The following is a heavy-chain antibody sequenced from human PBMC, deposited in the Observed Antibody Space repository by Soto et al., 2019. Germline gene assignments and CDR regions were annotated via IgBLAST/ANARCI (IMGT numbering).Heavy chain of an antibody. CDR2: ISGSGGTT. J-gene: IGHJ6*02. D-gene: IGHD2-2*01. Sequence: EVQLLESGGGLVQPGGSLRLSCAASGFTFSSYAMSWVRQAPGKGLEWVSAISGSGGTTYYTDSVKGRFTISRDNSKNTRYLQMNSLRGEDTAVYYCAEYYSSTSCLVVYGMDVWGQGTTVTVSS. CDR1: GFTFSSYA. V-gene: IGHV3-23*01. CDR3: AEYYSSTSCLVVYGMDV.